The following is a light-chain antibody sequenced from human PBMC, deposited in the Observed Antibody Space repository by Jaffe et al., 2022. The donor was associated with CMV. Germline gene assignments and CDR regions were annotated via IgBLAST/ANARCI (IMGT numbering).Light chain of an antibody. J-gene: IGKJ3*01. CDR2: GAS. CDR1: QSVNSNY. V-gene: IGKV3-20*01. Sequence: EIVLTQSPGTLSLSPGERATLSCRASQSVNSNYLAWYQQKPGQAPRLLIYGASSRATGIPDRFSGSGSGTDFTLTISGLEPEDFAVYYCQQYGSSPLFTFGPGTKVDIK. CDR3: QQYGSSPLFT.